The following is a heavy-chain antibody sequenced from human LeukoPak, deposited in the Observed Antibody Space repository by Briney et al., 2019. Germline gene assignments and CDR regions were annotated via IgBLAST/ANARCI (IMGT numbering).Heavy chain of an antibody. D-gene: IGHD1-26*01. J-gene: IGHJ3*02. CDR2: IYYSGTT. CDR1: GGSISNNY. Sequence: PSETLSLTCTVSGGSISNNYWGWIRQPPGKGLEWIGNIYYSGTTYYNSSLKSRVTITVDTSNNQFSLKLSSVTAADTAVYYCARDTVGATFPGAFDIWGQGTMVTVSS. V-gene: IGHV4-39*07. CDR3: ARDTVGATFPGAFDI.